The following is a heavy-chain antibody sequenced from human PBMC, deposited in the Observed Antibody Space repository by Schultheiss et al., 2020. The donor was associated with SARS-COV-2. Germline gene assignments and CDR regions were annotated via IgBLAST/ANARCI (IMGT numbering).Heavy chain of an antibody. CDR3: ARDGFLEWLFH. J-gene: IGHJ4*02. V-gene: IGHV1-18*04. D-gene: IGHD3-3*01. CDR1: GYTFTTYA. CDR2: VSTYNGDT. Sequence: ASVKVSCKASGYTFTTYAITWVRQAPGQGLESMGWVSTYNGDTNYAQKFQDRVTMTRDTSTGTADMELRSLRPDDTAVYYCARDGFLEWLFHWGQGTLVTVSS.